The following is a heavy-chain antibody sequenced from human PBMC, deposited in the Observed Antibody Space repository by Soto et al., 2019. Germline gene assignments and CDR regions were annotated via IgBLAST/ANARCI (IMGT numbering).Heavy chain of an antibody. D-gene: IGHD6-6*01. CDR2: IYYSGST. CDR1: GGSISSYY. Sequence: QVQLQESGPGLVKPSETLSLTCTVSGGSISSYYWSWIRQPPGKGLEWIGYIYYSGSTNYNPSLKSLVTKSVDTSKNQFSRKQSSVTAADTAVYYCAIRYGSCFDYWGQGTLVTVSS. CDR3: AIRYGSCFDY. V-gene: IGHV4-59*08. J-gene: IGHJ4*02.